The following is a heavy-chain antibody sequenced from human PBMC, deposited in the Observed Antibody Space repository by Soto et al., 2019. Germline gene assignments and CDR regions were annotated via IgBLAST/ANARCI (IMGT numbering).Heavy chain of an antibody. Sequence: QVQLVQSGAEVKRPGASVKVSCKASGYTFTTYYMHWVRQAPGQGLEWLGIINPNGGSTTYAQKFQGRVTITKDTSTSTVYLELSSLRSEDTAVYYCASAGYCSGGTCFHGNCDYWGQGTLVTVSA. V-gene: IGHV1-46*01. CDR1: GYTFTTYY. D-gene: IGHD2-15*01. CDR2: INPNGGST. J-gene: IGHJ4*02. CDR3: ASAGYCSGGTCFHGNCDY.